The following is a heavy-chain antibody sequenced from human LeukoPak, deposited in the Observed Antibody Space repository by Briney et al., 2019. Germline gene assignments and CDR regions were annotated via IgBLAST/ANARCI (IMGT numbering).Heavy chain of an antibody. J-gene: IGHJ4*02. D-gene: IGHD3-16*02. CDR3: ARIRYDYVWGSYHYFDY. Sequence: KPSETLSLTCAVSGGSISSSNWWSWVRQPPGKGLEYIGQIYHTGNTNYNPSLKSRVTISVDTSKNQFSLKLSSVTAADTAVYYCARIRYDYVWGSYHYFDYWGQGTLVTVSS. CDR1: GGSISSSNW. CDR2: IYHTGNT. V-gene: IGHV4-4*02.